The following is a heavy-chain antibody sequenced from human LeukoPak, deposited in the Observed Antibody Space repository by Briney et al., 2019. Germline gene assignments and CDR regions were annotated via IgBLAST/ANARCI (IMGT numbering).Heavy chain of an antibody. J-gene: IGHJ4*02. CDR2: ISGSGGST. Sequence: GGSLRLSCLTSGFTLSTNAMSWVRQAPGKGLEWVSAISGSGGSTYYADSVKGRFTISRDNSKNTLYLQMNSLRVEDTAVYYCAGRRSSGWYAYWGQGTLVTVSS. D-gene: IGHD6-19*01. CDR1: GFTLSTNA. CDR3: AGRRSSGWYAY. V-gene: IGHV3-23*01.